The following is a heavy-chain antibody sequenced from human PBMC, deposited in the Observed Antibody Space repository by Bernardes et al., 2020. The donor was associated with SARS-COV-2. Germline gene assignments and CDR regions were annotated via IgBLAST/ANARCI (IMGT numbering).Heavy chain of an antibody. CDR3: ATGPAYCGGDCWWFDP. CDR2: FDPEDGET. V-gene: IGHV1-24*01. J-gene: IGHJ5*02. D-gene: IGHD2-21*02. Sequence: APLKVSCKVSGYTLNALSMHWVRQAPGKGLEWMGGFDPEDGETIYAQKFQGRVTMTEDTSTDTAYMELSSLRSEDTAVYYCATGPAYCGGDCWWFDPWGQGTLVTVSS. CDR1: GYTLNALS.